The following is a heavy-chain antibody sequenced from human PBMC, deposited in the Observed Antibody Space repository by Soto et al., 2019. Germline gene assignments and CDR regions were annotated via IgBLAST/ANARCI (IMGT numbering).Heavy chain of an antibody. CDR1: GFTFSSYA. Sequence: GGSLRLSCAASGFTFSSYAMHWVRQAPGKGLEWVAVISYDGSNKYYADSVKGRFTISRDHSKNTLYLQMNSLRAEDTAVYYCARGVSRSSGGYFDYWGQGTQVNVSS. CDR2: ISYDGSNK. D-gene: IGHD6-19*01. CDR3: ARGVSRSSGGYFDY. J-gene: IGHJ4*02. V-gene: IGHV3-30-3*01.